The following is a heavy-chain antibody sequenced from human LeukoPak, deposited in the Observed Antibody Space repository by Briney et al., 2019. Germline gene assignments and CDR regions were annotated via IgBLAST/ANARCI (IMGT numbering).Heavy chain of an antibody. CDR1: GFSFSSDW. V-gene: IGHV3-74*01. Sequence: PGGSLRLSCAASGFSFSSDWMHWVRQAPGKGLVWVSRINYDGSRTNYADSVRGRFTISRDNAKNTLYLQMSSLRAEDTAVYYCVPFPGDLINLDYWGPGTLVTVSS. CDR2: INYDGSRT. D-gene: IGHD3-10*01. CDR3: VPFPGDLINLDY. J-gene: IGHJ4*02.